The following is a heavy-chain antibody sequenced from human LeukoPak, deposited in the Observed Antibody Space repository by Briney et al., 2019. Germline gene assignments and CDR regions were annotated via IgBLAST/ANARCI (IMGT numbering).Heavy chain of an antibody. CDR2: ISPGGGTT. CDR3: ANVVAATDYFYYGMDV. D-gene: IGHD2-15*01. Sequence: GGSLRLSCAVSGFTFSNEAMGWVRQLRGGGLEWVSTISPGGGTTYYAESMKGRFTISRDNSKNTLYLQMNSLRAEDTAVYYCANVVAATDYFYYGMDVWGQGTTVTVSS. CDR1: GFTFSNEA. J-gene: IGHJ6*02. V-gene: IGHV3-23*01.